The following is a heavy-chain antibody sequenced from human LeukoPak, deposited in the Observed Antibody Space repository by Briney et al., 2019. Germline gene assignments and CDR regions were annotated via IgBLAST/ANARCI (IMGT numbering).Heavy chain of an antibody. J-gene: IGHJ6*02. CDR1: GFTFSSYW. CDR2: IYSGGST. D-gene: IGHD3-16*01. Sequence: GGSLRLSCAASGFTFSSYWMSWARQAPGKGLEWVSVIYSGGSTYYADSVKGRFTISRDNSKNTLYLQMNSLRAEDTAVYYCARDRGGHYGMDVWGQGTTVTVSS. CDR3: ARDRGGHYGMDV. V-gene: IGHV3-53*01.